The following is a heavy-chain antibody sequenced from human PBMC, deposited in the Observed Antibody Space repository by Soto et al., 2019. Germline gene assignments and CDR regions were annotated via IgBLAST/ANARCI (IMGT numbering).Heavy chain of an antibody. J-gene: IGHJ4*02. V-gene: IGHV3-7*01. CDR3: AREGYYGSGSHYAVDY. CDR2: IKQDGSEK. Sequence: GGSLRLSCAASGFTFSSYWMSWVRQAPGKGLEWVANIKQDGSEKYYVDSVKGRFTISRDNAKNSLYLQMNSLRAEDTAVYYCAREGYYGSGSHYAVDYWGQGTLVTVSS. CDR1: GFTFSSYW. D-gene: IGHD3-10*01.